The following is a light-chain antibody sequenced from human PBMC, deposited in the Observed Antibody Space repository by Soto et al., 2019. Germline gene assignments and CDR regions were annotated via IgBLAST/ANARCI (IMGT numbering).Light chain of an antibody. Sequence: EIVLTQPPGTLSFSPGDRATLSCRASQSVNSDSLAWYQQKPGQGPRLLMYRAFSRATGIPDRFSGSGSGTEFTLTISRLEPEDFTVYYCQYYGNSPLFTFGPGTKVDIK. V-gene: IGKV3-20*01. J-gene: IGKJ3*01. CDR1: QSVNSDS. CDR3: QYYGNSPLFT. CDR2: RAF.